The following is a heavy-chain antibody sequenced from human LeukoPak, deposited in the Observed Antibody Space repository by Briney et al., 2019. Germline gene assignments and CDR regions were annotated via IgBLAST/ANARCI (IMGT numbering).Heavy chain of an antibody. D-gene: IGHD5-18*01. Sequence: GASVTVSFTASGYTFTSYYMHWVRQAPGQGLEWMGIINPSGGSTSYAQKFQGRVTMTRDTSTSTVYMELSSLRSEDTAVYYCAREMVDTAMVYYYYYGMDVWGQGATVTVSS. V-gene: IGHV1-46*01. CDR3: AREMVDTAMVYYYYYGMDV. J-gene: IGHJ6*02. CDR1: GYTFTSYY. CDR2: INPSGGST.